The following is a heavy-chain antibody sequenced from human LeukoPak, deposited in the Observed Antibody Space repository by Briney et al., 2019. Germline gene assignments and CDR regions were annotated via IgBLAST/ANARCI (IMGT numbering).Heavy chain of an antibody. CDR3: ARDNDSRDPPHFDY. V-gene: IGHV1-2*02. CDR2: INPNSGGT. CDR1: GYTFTGYY. Sequence: ASVKVSCKASGYTFTGYYMHWVRQAPGQGLEWMGWINPNSGGTNYAQKFQGRVTMTRDTSISTAHMELSSLRSEDTAVYYCARDNDSRDPPHFDYWGQGTLVTVSS. D-gene: IGHD3-16*01. J-gene: IGHJ4*02.